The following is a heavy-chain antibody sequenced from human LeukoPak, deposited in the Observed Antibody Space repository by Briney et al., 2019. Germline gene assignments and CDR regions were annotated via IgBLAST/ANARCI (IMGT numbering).Heavy chain of an antibody. CDR2: IYYSGST. J-gene: IGHJ6*02. CDR1: GGSISSYY. D-gene: IGHD3-3*01. V-gene: IGHV4-59*01. CDR3: ATTKPLDSYYDFWSGPNYYGMDV. Sequence: SETLSLTCTVSGGSISSYYWGWIRQPPGKGLEWIGYIYYSGSTNYNPSLKSRVTISVDTSKNQFSLKLSSVTAADTAVYYCATTKPLDSYYDFWSGPNYYGMDVWGQGTTVTVSS.